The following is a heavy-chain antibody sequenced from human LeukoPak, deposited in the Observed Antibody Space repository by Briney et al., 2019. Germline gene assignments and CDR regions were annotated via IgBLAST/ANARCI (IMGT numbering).Heavy chain of an antibody. Sequence: GGSLRLSCAASGFTFSSYSMNWVRQAPGKGLEWVSYISSSSSTIYYADSVKGRFTISRDNAKNSLYLQMNSLRAEDTAVYYCAREYGDLTGDAFDIWGQGTMVTVSS. CDR3: AREYGDLTGDAFDI. J-gene: IGHJ3*02. D-gene: IGHD4-17*01. CDR2: ISSSSSTI. V-gene: IGHV3-48*01. CDR1: GFTFSSYS.